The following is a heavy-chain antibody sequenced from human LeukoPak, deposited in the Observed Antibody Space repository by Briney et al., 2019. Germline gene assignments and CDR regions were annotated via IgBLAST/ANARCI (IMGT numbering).Heavy chain of an antibody. Sequence: EGSLRLSCAASGFTFSSYAMHWVRQAPGKGLEWVAVISYDGSNKYYADSVKGRFTISRDNSKNTLFLQMNSLRAEDTAVYYCARVPQSITMVRGARGYFDYWGQGTLVTVSS. CDR2: ISYDGSNK. V-gene: IGHV3-30-3*01. CDR3: ARVPQSITMVRGARGYFDY. CDR1: GFTFSSYA. D-gene: IGHD3-10*01. J-gene: IGHJ4*02.